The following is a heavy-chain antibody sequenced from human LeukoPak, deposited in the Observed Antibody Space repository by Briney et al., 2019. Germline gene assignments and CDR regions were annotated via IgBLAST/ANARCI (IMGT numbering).Heavy chain of an antibody. D-gene: IGHD2/OR15-2a*01. CDR1: GFTFSTCG. V-gene: IGHV3-33*06. CDR2: IWYDGSDK. CDR3: VKDVGHNNYYMDV. J-gene: IGHJ6*03. Sequence: PGGSLRLSCAASGFTFSTCGMHWVRQAPGKGLEWVAIIWYDGSDKYYADSVKGRFTISRDNSKNTVFLQMNSLRAEDTAVYYCVKDVGHNNYYMDVWGKGTTVTVSS.